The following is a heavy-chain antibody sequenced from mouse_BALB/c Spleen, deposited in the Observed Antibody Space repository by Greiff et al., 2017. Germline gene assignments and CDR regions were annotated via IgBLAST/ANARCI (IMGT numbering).Heavy chain of an antibody. D-gene: IGHD2-14*01. CDR3: ARGGVRRDAMDY. CDR2: IWAGGST. Sequence: VQVVESGPGLVAPSQSLSITCTVSGFSLTSYGVHWVRQPPGKGLEWLGVIWAGGSTNYNSALMSRLSISKDNSKSQVFLKMNSLQTDDTAMYYCARGGVRRDAMDYWGQGTSVTVSS. V-gene: IGHV2-9*02. J-gene: IGHJ4*01. CDR1: GFSLTSYG.